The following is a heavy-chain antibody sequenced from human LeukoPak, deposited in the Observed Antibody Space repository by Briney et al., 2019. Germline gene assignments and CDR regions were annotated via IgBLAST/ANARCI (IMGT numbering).Heavy chain of an antibody. J-gene: IGHJ4*02. CDR3: ARLGSGSYNPDY. D-gene: IGHD3-10*01. V-gene: IGHV1-2*02. Sequence: ASVKVSCKASGYTFTGYYMLWVRQAPGQGLEWMGWINPNSGGTSYAQKFQGRVTMTRDTSISTAYMELSRLRSDDTAVYYCARLGSGSYNPDYWGQGTLVTVSS. CDR1: GYTFTGYY. CDR2: INPNSGGT.